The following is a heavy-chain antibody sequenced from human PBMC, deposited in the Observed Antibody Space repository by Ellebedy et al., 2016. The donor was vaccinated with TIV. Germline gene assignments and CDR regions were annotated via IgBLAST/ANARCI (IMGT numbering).Heavy chain of an antibody. CDR2: ISSTGSRT. CDR1: GFTFSSYA. CDR3: AKDDGYSNGYDAFDI. V-gene: IGHV3-23*01. J-gene: IGHJ3*02. Sequence: GESLKISCAASGFTFSSYAMSWVRQAPGKGLEWVSTISSTGSRTYYADSVEGRFIISRDNSRNTLYLQMHSLRAEDSAVYFCAKDDGYSNGYDAFDIWGQGTMVTVSS. D-gene: IGHD5-18*01.